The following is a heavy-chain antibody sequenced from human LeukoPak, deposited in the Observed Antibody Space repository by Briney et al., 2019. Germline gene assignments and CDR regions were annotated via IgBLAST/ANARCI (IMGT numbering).Heavy chain of an antibody. J-gene: IGHJ4*02. D-gene: IGHD1-26*01. V-gene: IGHV3-7*01. CDR2: IKQDGSEK. Sequence: GGSLRLSCAASGFTFSSYWMSWVRQAPGKRLEWVANIKQDGSEKFYVDSVKGRFTISRDNAKNSLYLQMNTLRLEDTAVYYCARDHLASGRDYWGQGTLVTVSS. CDR3: ARDHLASGRDY. CDR1: GFTFSSYW.